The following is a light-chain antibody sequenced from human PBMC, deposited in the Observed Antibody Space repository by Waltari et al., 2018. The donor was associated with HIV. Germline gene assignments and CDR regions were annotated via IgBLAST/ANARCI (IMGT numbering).Light chain of an antibody. CDR1: QRVGNN. J-gene: IGKJ4*01. V-gene: IGKV3-15*01. CDR3: QQYENWPPLT. Sequence: IVMTQSPSTLSVSPGERATLSCRASQRVGNNLAWYQQKPGQAPRLRIYGASTRATGIPARFSGSGSETEFTLTISSLQSEDFAVYYCQQYENWPPLTFGGGTKVEI. CDR2: GAS.